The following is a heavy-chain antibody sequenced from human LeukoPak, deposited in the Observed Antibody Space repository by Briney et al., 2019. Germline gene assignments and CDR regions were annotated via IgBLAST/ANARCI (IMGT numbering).Heavy chain of an antibody. Sequence: GGSLRLSCAASGFTFSSYAMHWVRQAPGKGLEWVAVISYDGSNKYYADSVKGRFTISRDNSKNTLCLQMNSLRAEDTAVYYCARAQYSSGWYGAFDIWGQGTMVTVSS. CDR3: ARAQYSSGWYGAFDI. D-gene: IGHD6-19*01. V-gene: IGHV3-30*04. CDR2: ISYDGSNK. CDR1: GFTFSSYA. J-gene: IGHJ3*02.